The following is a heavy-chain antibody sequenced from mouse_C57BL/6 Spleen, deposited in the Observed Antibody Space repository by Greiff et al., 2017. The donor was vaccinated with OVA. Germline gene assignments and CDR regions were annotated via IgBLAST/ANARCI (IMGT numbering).Heavy chain of an antibody. V-gene: IGHV14-4*01. Sequence: VQLQQSGAELVRPGASVKLSCTASGFNIKDDYMHWVKQRPEQGLEWIGWIDPENGDTEYASKFQGKATITADTSSNTAYLQLSSLTSEDTAVYYCTYYYGSSFYAMDYWGKGTSVTVSS. CDR2: IDPENGDT. D-gene: IGHD1-1*01. CDR3: TYYYGSSFYAMDY. CDR1: GFNIKDDY. J-gene: IGHJ4*01.